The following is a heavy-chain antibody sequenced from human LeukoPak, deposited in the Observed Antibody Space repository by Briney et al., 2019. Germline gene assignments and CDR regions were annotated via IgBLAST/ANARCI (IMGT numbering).Heavy chain of an antibody. CDR3: ARIGSRYSSGWYVGY. CDR1: GGSISSGDYY. J-gene: IGHJ4*02. D-gene: IGHD6-19*01. CDR2: IYYSGST. Sequence: SETLSLXCTVSGGSISSGDYYWSWIRQPPGKGLEWIGYIYYSGSTYYNPSLKSRVTISVDTSKNQFSLKLSSVTAADTAVYYCARIGSRYSSGWYVGYWGQGTLVTFSS. V-gene: IGHV4-30-4*08.